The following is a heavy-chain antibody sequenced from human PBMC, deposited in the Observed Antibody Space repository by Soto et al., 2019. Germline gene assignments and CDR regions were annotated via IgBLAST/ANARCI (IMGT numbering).Heavy chain of an antibody. CDR3: ARGSLAAAGRSFDY. J-gene: IGHJ4*02. CDR1: GGSFSGYY. CDR2: INHSGST. D-gene: IGHD6-13*01. Sequence: SETLSLTCAVYGGSFSGYYWSWIRQPPGKGLEWIGEINHSGSTDYNPSLKSRVTISVDTSKNQFSLKLSSVTAADTAVYYCARGSLAAAGRSFDYWGQGTLVTVSS. V-gene: IGHV4-34*01.